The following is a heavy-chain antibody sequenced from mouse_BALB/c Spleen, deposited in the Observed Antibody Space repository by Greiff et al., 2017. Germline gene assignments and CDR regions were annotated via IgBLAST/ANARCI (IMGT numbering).Heavy chain of an antibody. CDR3: ARGGDYDGAMDD. CDR2: IYPGDGDT. CDR1: GYTFTSYW. V-gene: IGHV1-87*01. Sequence: VQLQQSGAELARPGASVKLSCTASGYTFTSYWMQWVKQRPGQGLEWIGAIYPGDGDTRYTQKFKGKATLTTDKSSSTAYMQLSSLTSEDSAVYYCARGGDYDGAMDDWGQGTSVTVSA. D-gene: IGHD2-4*01. J-gene: IGHJ4*01.